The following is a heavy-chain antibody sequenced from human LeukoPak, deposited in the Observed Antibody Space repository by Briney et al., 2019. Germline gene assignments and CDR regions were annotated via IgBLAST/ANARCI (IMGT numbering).Heavy chain of an antibody. V-gene: IGHV3-23*01. CDR2: IYGGGSGST. Sequence: GGSLRLSCVASGFTFSKYTMSWVRQAPGKGLEWVSGIYGGGSGSTFYAESVEGRFTISRDNSKNTLYLQMNSLRDEDTAIYYCAKDFTPDGIWDIDYWGRGTLITVSS. CDR1: GFTFSKYT. CDR3: AKDFTPDGIWDIDY. D-gene: IGHD1-20*01. J-gene: IGHJ4*02.